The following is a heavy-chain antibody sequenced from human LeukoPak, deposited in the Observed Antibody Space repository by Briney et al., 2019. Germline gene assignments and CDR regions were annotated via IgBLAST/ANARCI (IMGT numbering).Heavy chain of an antibody. Sequence: PSETLSLTCAVYGGSFSGYYWSWIRQPPGKGLEWIGEINHSGSTNYNPSLKSRVTISVDTSKNQLSLKLSSVTAADTAVYYCARGPEWLRSKRDYYFDYWGQGTLVTVSS. D-gene: IGHD5-12*01. J-gene: IGHJ4*02. CDR3: ARGPEWLRSKRDYYFDY. CDR2: INHSGST. V-gene: IGHV4-34*01. CDR1: GGSFSGYY.